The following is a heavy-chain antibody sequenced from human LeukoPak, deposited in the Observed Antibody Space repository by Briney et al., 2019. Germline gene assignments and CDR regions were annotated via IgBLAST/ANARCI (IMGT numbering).Heavy chain of an antibody. V-gene: IGHV3-64*01. CDR3: ARSGQSGYDYFEY. D-gene: IGHD5-12*01. CDR2: ISSNGGST. CDR1: GFTFSSYA. J-gene: IGHJ4*02. Sequence: GGSLRLSCAASGFTFSSYAMHWVRQAPGKGLEYVSAISSNGGSTYYANSVKGRFTISRDNAKNSLYLQMNSLRAEDTAVYYCARSGQSGYDYFEYWGQGTLVTVSS.